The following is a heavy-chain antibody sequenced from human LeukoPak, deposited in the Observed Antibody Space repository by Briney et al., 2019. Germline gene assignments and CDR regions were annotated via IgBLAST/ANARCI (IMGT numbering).Heavy chain of an antibody. D-gene: IGHD3-10*01. CDR3: ARGVLGVKPLDY. CDR1: GFTVSTTF. J-gene: IGHJ4*02. V-gene: IGHV3-53*01. Sequence: PGASLRPSCAAPGFTVSTTFMAWVRQAPGKGLGWGSFIYGTSKIYYADSVKGRFTISRDDSNNTLYLQMNSLEAVDTAVYYCARGVLGVKPLDYWGQGTLVTVSS. CDR2: IYGTSKI.